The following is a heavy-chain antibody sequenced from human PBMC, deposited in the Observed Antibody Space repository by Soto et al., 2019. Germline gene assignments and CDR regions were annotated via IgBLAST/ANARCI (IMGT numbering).Heavy chain of an antibody. CDR3: ANPPARLRFPFDY. CDR2: ISGSGGST. J-gene: IGHJ4*02. V-gene: IGHV3-23*01. Sequence: XGSLGLSCAASGFTFSSYAMSGVRQAPGKGLEWVSAISGSGGSTYYADSVRGRFTISRDNSKNTLYLQMNSLRAEDTAVYYCANPPARLRFPFDYWGQGTLVTVSS. CDR1: GFTFSSYA. D-gene: IGHD5-12*01.